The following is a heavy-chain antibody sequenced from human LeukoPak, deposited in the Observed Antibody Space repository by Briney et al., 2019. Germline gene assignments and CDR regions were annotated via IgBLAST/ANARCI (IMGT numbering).Heavy chain of an antibody. CDR2: ISYDGSNK. CDR1: GFTFSSYA. D-gene: IGHD3-3*01. CDR3: ARDWRALTYYDFWSGHSDYYYYMDV. Sequence: PGRSLRLSCAASGFTFSSYAMHWVRQAPGKGLEWVAVISYDGSNKYYADSVKGRFTISRDNSKNTLYLQMNSLRAEDTVVYYCARDWRALTYYDFWSGHSDYYYYMDVWGKGTTVTVSS. J-gene: IGHJ6*03. V-gene: IGHV3-30*01.